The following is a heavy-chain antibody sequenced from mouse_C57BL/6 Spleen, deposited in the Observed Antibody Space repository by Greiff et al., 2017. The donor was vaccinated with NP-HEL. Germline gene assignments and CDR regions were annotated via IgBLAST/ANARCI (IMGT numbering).Heavy chain of an antibody. D-gene: IGHD2-3*01. V-gene: IGHV5-4*03. CDR1: GFTFSSYA. CDR2: ISDGGRYT. Sequence: EVMLVESGGGLVKPGGSLKLSCAASGFTFSSYAMSWVRQPPAKRLAWVATISDGGRYTYYPDNVKGRFTISRDNAKNNLYLQMSQLKSEDTARYYCARGENGYYVWYFDVWGTGTTVTVSS. CDR3: ARGENGYYVWYFDV. J-gene: IGHJ1*03.